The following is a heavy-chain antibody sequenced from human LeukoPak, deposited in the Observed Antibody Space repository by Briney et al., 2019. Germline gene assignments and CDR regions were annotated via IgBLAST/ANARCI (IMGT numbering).Heavy chain of an antibody. Sequence: GGSLRLSCAASGFTFSSYWMSWVRQAPGKGLEWVANIKQDGSEKYYVDSVKGRFTISRDNAKNSLYLQMNSLRAEDTAVYYCARDLISPTVTTGYYFDYWGQGTLATVSS. D-gene: IGHD4-17*01. CDR1: GFTFSSYW. J-gene: IGHJ4*02. V-gene: IGHV3-7*01. CDR2: IKQDGSEK. CDR3: ARDLISPTVTTGYYFDY.